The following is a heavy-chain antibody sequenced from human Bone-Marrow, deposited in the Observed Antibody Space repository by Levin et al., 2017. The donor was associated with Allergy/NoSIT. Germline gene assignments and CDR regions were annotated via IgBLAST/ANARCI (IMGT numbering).Heavy chain of an antibody. Sequence: PGGSLRLSCAASGFTFSSYAMSWVRQAPGKGLEWVSAISGSGGSTYYADSVKGRFTISRDNSKNTLYLQMNSLRAEDTAVYYCAKDNWENSGYDPPHFDYWGQGTLVTVSS. J-gene: IGHJ4*02. CDR3: AKDNWENSGYDPPHFDY. CDR2: ISGSGGST. CDR1: GFTFSSYA. V-gene: IGHV3-23*01. D-gene: IGHD5-12*01.